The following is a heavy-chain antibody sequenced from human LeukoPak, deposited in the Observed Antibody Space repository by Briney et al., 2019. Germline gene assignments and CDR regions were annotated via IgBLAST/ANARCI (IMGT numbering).Heavy chain of an antibody. CDR1: GYTFINYH. CDR3: SRRSGSPEYFQH. J-gene: IGHJ1*01. V-gene: IGHV1-46*01. CDR2: ISPTDGST. Sequence: ASVKVSCKASGYTFINYHMHWVRQAPGQGLEWMGIISPTDGSTSYAQKFQGRVTMTRDMSTSTVYMQLNSLGFEDTAVYFCSRRSGSPEYFQHWGQSTLVTVSS. D-gene: IGHD1-26*01.